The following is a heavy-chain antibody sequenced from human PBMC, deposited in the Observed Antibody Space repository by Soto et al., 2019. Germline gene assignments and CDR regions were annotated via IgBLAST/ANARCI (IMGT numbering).Heavy chain of an antibody. CDR3: EREENSTGRYEYPNDGMEV. CDR1: GGTFSSYT. V-gene: IGHV1-69*08. CDR2: IIPILGIA. Sequence: QVQLVQSGAEVKKPGSSVKVSCKASGGTFSSYTISWVRQAPGQGLEWMGRIIPILGIANYAQKVQGRVTSTKDEARSRANMELDSLRSEDTAVYYSEREENSTGRYEYPNDGMEVWGKGTTVTVSS. D-gene: IGHD3-16*01. J-gene: IGHJ6*04.